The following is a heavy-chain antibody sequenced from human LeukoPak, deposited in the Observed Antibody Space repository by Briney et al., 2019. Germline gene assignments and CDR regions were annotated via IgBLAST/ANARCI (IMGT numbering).Heavy chain of an antibody. J-gene: IGHJ3*02. CDR2: ISGSGGST. CDR3: AENYYDSSGYYYFWAFDI. D-gene: IGHD3-22*01. Sequence: GGSLGLSCAASGFTFSSYAMSWVRQAPGKGLEWVSAISGSGGSTYYADSVKGRFTISRDNSKNTLYLQMNSLRAEDTAVYYCAENYYDSSGYYYFWAFDIWGQGTMVTVSS. CDR1: GFTFSSYA. V-gene: IGHV3-23*01.